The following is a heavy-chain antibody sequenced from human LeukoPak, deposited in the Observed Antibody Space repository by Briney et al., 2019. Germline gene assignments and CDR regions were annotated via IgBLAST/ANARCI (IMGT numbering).Heavy chain of an antibody. CDR2: IKQDGSEK. CDR3: AKVTNVDTTLASPSFDY. V-gene: IGHV3-7*03. J-gene: IGHJ4*02. D-gene: IGHD5-18*01. Sequence: RSGGSLRLSCAASGFTFSSYWMSWVRQAPGKGLEWVANIKQDGSEKYYVDSVKGRFTISRDNAKNSLYLQMNSLRAEDTALYYCAKVTNVDTTLASPSFDYWGQGTLVTVSS. CDR1: GFTFSSYW.